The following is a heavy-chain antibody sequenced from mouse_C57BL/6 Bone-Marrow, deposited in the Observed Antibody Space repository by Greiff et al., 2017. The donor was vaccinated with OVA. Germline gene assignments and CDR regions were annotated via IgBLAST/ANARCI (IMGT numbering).Heavy chain of an antibody. CDR2: INPYNGGT. CDR3: ARGEVLTGHFDY. D-gene: IGHD4-1*01. CDR1: GYTFTDYY. V-gene: IGHV1-19*01. Sequence: EVQLQQSGPVLVKPGASVKMSCKASGYTFTDYYMNWVKQSHGKSLEWIGVINPYNGGTSYNQKFKGKATLTVDKSSSTACMELNSLTSEDSAVYYCARGEVLTGHFDYWGQGTTLTVSS. J-gene: IGHJ2*01.